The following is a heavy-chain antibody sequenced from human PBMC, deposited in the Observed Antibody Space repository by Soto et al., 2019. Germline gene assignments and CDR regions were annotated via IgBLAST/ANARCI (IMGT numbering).Heavy chain of an antibody. CDR2: IYYSGST. V-gene: IGHV4-31*03. D-gene: IGHD3-3*01. Sequence: QVQLQESGPGLVKPSQTLSLTCTVSGGSISSGGYYWSWIRQHPGKGLEWIGYIYYSGSTYYNPSLKSRVTISVNTSKNQFSLKLSSVTAADTAVYYCARGPPKHYDFWSGYYGGERFDPWGQGTLVTVSS. J-gene: IGHJ5*02. CDR3: ARGPPKHYDFWSGYYGGERFDP. CDR1: GGSISSGGYY.